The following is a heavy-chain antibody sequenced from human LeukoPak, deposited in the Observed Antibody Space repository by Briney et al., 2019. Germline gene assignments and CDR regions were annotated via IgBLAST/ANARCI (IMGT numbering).Heavy chain of an antibody. J-gene: IGHJ4*02. CDR2: ISGSGGST. CDR1: GFTFSSYD. D-gene: IGHD2-2*01. V-gene: IGHV3-23*01. Sequence: GGSLRLSCAASGFTFSSYDMSWVREAPGKGLEWVSAISGSGGSTYYADSVKGRFTISRDNSKNTLYLQMNSLRAEDTAVYYCAKAIVVPAAIRYFDYWGQGTLVTVSS. CDR3: AKAIVVPAAIRYFDY.